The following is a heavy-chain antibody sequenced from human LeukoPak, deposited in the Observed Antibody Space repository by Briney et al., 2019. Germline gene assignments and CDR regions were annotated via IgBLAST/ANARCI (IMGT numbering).Heavy chain of an antibody. D-gene: IGHD2-15*01. CDR3: GNQCCGGTCPEH. CDR1: GFSISRYW. J-gene: IGHJ1*01. V-gene: IGHV3-7*01. CDR2: IQHDGNVK. Sequence: PGGSLRLSCAASGFSISRYWMTWVRQAPGKGLEWVGNIQHDGNVKHYVDSVRGRFTISRDNAKSSVYLQMNSLRAEDSAVYFCGNQCCGGTCPEHWGQGTQVTVSS.